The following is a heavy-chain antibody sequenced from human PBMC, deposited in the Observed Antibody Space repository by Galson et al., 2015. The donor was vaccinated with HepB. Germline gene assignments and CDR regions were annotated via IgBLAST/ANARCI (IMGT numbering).Heavy chain of an antibody. CDR1: GGSFSDFS. Sequence: LTCAVYGGSFSDFSCTWIRQPPGKGLEWIGEINHSETTNYSPSLRSRTTISKDRSKSQASLKLSSVAAADTAVYYCARGGGNCITATCHPLDYWGPGTLVTVSS. D-gene: IGHD2-2*01. V-gene: IGHV4-34*01. J-gene: IGHJ4*02. CDR2: INHSETT. CDR3: ARGGGNCITATCHPLDY.